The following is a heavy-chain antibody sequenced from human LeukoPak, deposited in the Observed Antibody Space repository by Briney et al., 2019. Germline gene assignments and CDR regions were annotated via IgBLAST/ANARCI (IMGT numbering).Heavy chain of an antibody. J-gene: IGHJ5*02. V-gene: IGHV4-38-2*02. CDR2: IYHSGST. Sequence: SETLSLTCAVSGYSISSGYYWGWIRQPPGKGLEWIGRIYHSGSTYYNPSLKSRVTISVDTSKNQFSLKLSSVTAADTAVYYCARELMGIVVVPAAISSWFDPWGQGTLVTVSS. CDR1: GYSISSGYY. D-gene: IGHD2-2*03. CDR3: ARELMGIVVVPAAISSWFDP.